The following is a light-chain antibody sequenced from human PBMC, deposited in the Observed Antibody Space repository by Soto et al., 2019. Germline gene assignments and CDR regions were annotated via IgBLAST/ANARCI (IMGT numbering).Light chain of an antibody. CDR2: AAS. J-gene: IGKJ1*01. CDR3: QHSYSTPRT. Sequence: DIQMTQSPSTLSASVGDRVTITCRASQSISSWLAWYQQKPVKAPKLLIYAASSLQSGVPSRFSGSGSGTDFTLTISSLQPEDFATYYCQHSYSTPRTFGQGTKVDIK. V-gene: IGKV1-39*01. CDR1: QSISSW.